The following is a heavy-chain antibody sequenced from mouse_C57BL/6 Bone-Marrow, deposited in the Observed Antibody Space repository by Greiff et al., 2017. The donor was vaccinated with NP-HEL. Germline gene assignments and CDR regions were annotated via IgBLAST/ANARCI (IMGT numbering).Heavy chain of an antibody. CDR2: IWSGGST. D-gene: IGHD2-2*01. V-gene: IGHV2-2*01. CDR1: GFSLTSYG. CDR3: ARGNMVFHWYFDV. Sequence: VQLQQSGPGLVQPSQSLSITCTVSGFSLTSYGVHWVRQSPGKGLEWLGVIWSGGSTDYNAAFISRLSISKDNSKSQVFFKMNSLQADDTAIYYCARGNMVFHWYFDVWGTGTTVTVSS. J-gene: IGHJ1*03.